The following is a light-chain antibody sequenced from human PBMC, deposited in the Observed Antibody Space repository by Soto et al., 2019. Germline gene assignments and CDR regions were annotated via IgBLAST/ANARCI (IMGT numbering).Light chain of an antibody. CDR2: DAS. CDR1: QSVSNF. J-gene: IGKJ1*01. V-gene: IGKV3-11*01. CDR3: PQLSNWPWT. Sequence: EIVLTQSPATLSLSPGERATLSCRASQSVSNFLAWYQQKPGQAPRLLISDASNRATGIPGRFSGSGSRTAFRLPISSLAPEDFAVHYCPQLSNWPWTFLQGTKVEIK.